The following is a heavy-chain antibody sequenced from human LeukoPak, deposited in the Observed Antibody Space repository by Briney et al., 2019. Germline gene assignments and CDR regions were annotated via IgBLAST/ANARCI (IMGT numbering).Heavy chain of an antibody. CDR3: ARETHYGGNPFDY. V-gene: IGHV1-69*05. CDR2: IIPIFGTA. J-gene: IGHJ4*02. Sequence: SVKVSCKASGYIFTDYYMHWVRQAPGQGLEWMGGIIPIFGTANYAQKFQGRVTITTDESTSTAYMELSSLRSEDTAVYYCARETHYGGNPFDYWGQGTLVTVSS. D-gene: IGHD4-23*01. CDR1: GYIFTDYY.